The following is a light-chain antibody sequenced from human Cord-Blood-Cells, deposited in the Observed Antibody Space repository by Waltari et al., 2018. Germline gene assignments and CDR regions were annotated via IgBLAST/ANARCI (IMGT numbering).Light chain of an antibody. CDR2: EVS. J-gene: IGLJ2*01. Sequence: QSALTQPASVSGSPGQSITISCTGTSSDVGSYNLVPWYQQHPGKAPKLMIYEVSKRPSGVSNRFSGYKSGNTASLTISGLQAEDEADYYCCSYAGSSTLVFGGGTKLTVL. CDR3: CSYAGSSTLV. V-gene: IGLV2-23*02. CDR1: SSDVGSYNL.